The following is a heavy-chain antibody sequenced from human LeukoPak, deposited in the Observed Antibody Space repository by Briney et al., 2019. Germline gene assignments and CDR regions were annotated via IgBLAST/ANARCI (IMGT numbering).Heavy chain of an antibody. D-gene: IGHD3-22*01. CDR1: GGTFSSYA. CDR2: IIPIFGTA. V-gene: IGHV1-69*13. Sequence: ASVKASCKASGGTFSSYAISWVRQAPGQGLEWMGGIIPIFGTANYAQKFQGRVTITADESTSTAYMELSSLRSEDTAVYYCARSSLAPYYYDSSGHYYFDYWGQGTLVTVSS. CDR3: ARSSLAPYYYDSSGHYYFDY. J-gene: IGHJ4*02.